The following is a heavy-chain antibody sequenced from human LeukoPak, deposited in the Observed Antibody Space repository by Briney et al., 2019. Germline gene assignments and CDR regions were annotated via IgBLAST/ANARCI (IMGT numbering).Heavy chain of an antibody. D-gene: IGHD2-15*01. CDR3: AKGTKDHCSGGYCYPLDV. CDR2: IISSGGYT. V-gene: IGHV3-23*01. CDR1: GFTFSSFA. J-gene: IGHJ6*02. Sequence: GGSLRLSCTATGFTFSSFAMAWVRQAPGKGLERVSGIISSGGYTYHADSVKGRFTVSRDNSKNTLYLQMNSLTAGDTAVYYYAKGTKDHCSGGYCYPLDVWGQGTAVTVSS.